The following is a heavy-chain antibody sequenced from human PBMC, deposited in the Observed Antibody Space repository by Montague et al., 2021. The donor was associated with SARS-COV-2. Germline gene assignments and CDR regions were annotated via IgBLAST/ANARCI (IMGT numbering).Heavy chain of an antibody. V-gene: IGHV4-4*07. J-gene: IGHJ4*02. CDR2: IYNSGST. CDR3: VRDQGRSNWNYPDY. D-gene: IGHD1-20*01. CDR1: GGSISGYY. Sequence: SETLSLTCTVSGGSISGYYWSWFRQSAGKGLEWIGRIYNSGSTSXNPSLKSRVTMSVDTSKNQFSLKLSSVTAADTAAYYCVRDQGRSNWNYPDYWGQGTLVTVSS.